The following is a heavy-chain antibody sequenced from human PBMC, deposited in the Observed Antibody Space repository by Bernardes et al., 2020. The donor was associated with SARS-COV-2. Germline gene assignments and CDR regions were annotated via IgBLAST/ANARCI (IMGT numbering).Heavy chain of an antibody. CDR3: ARVWGLYYDSSGYYPEYFQP. Sequence: SETLSLTCAVYGGSFSGYYWSWIRQPPGKGLEWIGEINHSGSTNYNPSLKSRVTISVDTSKNQFSLKLNSVTAADTAVYYCARVWGLYYDSSGYYPEYFQPWGQGTLVTVSS. V-gene: IGHV4-34*01. CDR1: GGSFSGYY. CDR2: INHSGST. D-gene: IGHD3-22*01. J-gene: IGHJ1*01.